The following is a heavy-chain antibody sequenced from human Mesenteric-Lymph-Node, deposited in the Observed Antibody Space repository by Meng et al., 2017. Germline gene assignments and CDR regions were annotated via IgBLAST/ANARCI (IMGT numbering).Heavy chain of an antibody. V-gene: IGHV4-31*01. D-gene: IGHD3-10*01. Sequence: QLPEAVPQLLQPPQAPSLTCTASGGSISSGGYYWSWIRQHPGKGLEWIGYIYYSGSTYYHPSLKSLVTTSVDTSKNQFSLKLSSVTAADTAVYYCARASWGSGSPGNFDYWGQGTLVTVSS. CDR2: IYYSGST. CDR1: GGSISSGGYY. CDR3: ARASWGSGSPGNFDY. J-gene: IGHJ4*02.